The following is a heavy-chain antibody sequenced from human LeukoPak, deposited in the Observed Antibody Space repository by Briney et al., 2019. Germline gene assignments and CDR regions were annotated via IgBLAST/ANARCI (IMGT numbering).Heavy chain of an antibody. V-gene: IGHV3-7*01. CDR1: GFTISSYC. CDR2: IKHDAREK. J-gene: IGHJ4*02. Sequence: PAGSLSLSCTASGFTISSYCMTWVRQAPGKGLEWVANIKHDAREKYYVDSVKGRFTISRDNAKNSLYLQMNSLRAEDTALYYCARSAFPADYWGQGTLVTVSS. D-gene: IGHD2/OR15-2a*01. CDR3: ARSAFPADY.